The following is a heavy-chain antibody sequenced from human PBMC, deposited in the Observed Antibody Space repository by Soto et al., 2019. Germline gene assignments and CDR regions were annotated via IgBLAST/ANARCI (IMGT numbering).Heavy chain of an antibody. CDR2: IYWDDGK. J-gene: IGHJ4*02. CDR1: GFSLRTSGVG. Sequence: QITLKESGPTLVKPTQTLTLTCTFSGFSLRTSGVGVGWIRQPPGKALEWLALIYWDDGKRYSPSLKSRLTSPKDTSKTQVVLRMTNMDPVDTATYYCAHLTPGGFYFDYWGPGTLVTVSS. CDR3: AHLTPGGFYFDY. V-gene: IGHV2-5*02. D-gene: IGHD4-17*01.